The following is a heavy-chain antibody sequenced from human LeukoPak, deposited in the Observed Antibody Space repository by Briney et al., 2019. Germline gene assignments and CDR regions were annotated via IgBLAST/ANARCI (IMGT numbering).Heavy chain of an antibody. CDR3: ARPKYSSSWDAFDI. V-gene: IGHV1-2*02. CDR1: GYTFTGYY. CDR2: INPNSGDA. D-gene: IGHD6-13*01. J-gene: IGHJ3*02. Sequence: ASVKVSCKASGYTFTGYYIHWVRQAPGQGLEWMGWINPNSGDAKYAQKFQGRVTMTRDTSISTAYMELSRLRSDDTAVYYCARPKYSSSWDAFDIWGPGTMVTVSS.